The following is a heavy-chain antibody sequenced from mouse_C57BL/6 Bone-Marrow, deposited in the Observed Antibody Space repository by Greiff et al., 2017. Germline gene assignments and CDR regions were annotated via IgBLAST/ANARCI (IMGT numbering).Heavy chain of an antibody. Sequence: DVKLVESGGGLVKPGGSLKLSCAASGFTFSSYAMSWVRQTPEKRLEWVATISDGGSYTYYPDNVKGRFTISRDNAKNNRYLQMSHLKSEDTAMYYCARGVITTSFAYWGQGTLVTVSA. D-gene: IGHD2-4*01. CDR3: ARGVITTSFAY. CDR1: GFTFSSYA. J-gene: IGHJ3*01. CDR2: ISDGGSYT. V-gene: IGHV5-4*03.